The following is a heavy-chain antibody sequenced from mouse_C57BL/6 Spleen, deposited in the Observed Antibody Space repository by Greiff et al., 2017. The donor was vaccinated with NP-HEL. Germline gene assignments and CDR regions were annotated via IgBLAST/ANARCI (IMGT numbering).Heavy chain of an antibody. J-gene: IGHJ2*01. CDR1: GYTFTDYY. V-gene: IGHV1-26*01. CDR2: INPNNGGT. D-gene: IGHD4-1*01. CDR3: ARRRTGTEVYFDY. Sequence: EVQLQQSGPELVKPGASVKISCKASGYTFTDYYMNWVKQSHGKSLEWIGDINPNNGGTSYNQKFKGKATLTVDKSSSTAYMELRSLTSEDSAVYYCARRRTGTEVYFDYWGQGTTLTVSS.